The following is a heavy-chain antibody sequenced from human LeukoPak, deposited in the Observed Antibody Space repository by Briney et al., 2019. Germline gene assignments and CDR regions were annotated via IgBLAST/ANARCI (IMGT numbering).Heavy chain of an antibody. CDR2: INPSGGST. J-gene: IGHJ6*02. CDR3: ARDRHDYYYGMDV. CDR1: GYTFTSYY. V-gene: IGHV1-46*01. Sequence: GASVKVSCKASGYTFTSYYMHWVRQAPGQGLEWMGIINPSGGSTSYAQKFQGRVTMTRDTSTSTVYMELSSLRSEDTAAYYCARDRHDYYYGMDVWGQGTTVTVSS.